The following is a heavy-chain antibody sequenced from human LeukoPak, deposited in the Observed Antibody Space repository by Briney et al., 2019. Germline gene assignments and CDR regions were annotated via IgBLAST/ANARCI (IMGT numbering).Heavy chain of an antibody. Sequence: SETLSLTCTVSGGSISSSSFYWGWVRQPPGKGLEWIGRIYYSGNTYYNPSLKSRVTISVDTSKNQFSLNLSSVTAADTAVYYCARGRFYYASGSFNWFDPWGLGTLVTVSS. V-gene: IGHV4-39*07. CDR2: IYYSGNT. CDR3: ARGRFYYASGSFNWFDP. CDR1: GGSISSSSFY. D-gene: IGHD3-10*01. J-gene: IGHJ5*02.